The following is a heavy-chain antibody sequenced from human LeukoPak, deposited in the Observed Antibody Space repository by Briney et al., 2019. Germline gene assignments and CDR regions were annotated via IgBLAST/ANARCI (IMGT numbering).Heavy chain of an antibody. D-gene: IGHD3-10*01. Sequence: GGPLRLSCAASGFTLSDYHMNWVRQAPGKGLEWLSSITTISHYIYYAGAVRGRFTISRDNAKNSLYLQMNSLRGEDTAVYYCARSGGPGTYHQLRYNWFDPWGQGTLVTVSS. CDR1: GFTLSDYH. V-gene: IGHV3-21*01. J-gene: IGHJ5*02. CDR3: ARSGGPGTYHQLRYNWFDP. CDR2: ITTISHYI.